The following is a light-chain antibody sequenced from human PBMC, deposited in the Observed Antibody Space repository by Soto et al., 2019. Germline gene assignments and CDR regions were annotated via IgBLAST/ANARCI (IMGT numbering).Light chain of an antibody. CDR2: EGG. CDR3: CSYAGINTFYV. J-gene: IGLJ1*01. Sequence: QSVLTQPASVSGSPGQSITISCTGTSSDLGSYNLVSWYQQHPGKAPKLIIYEGGKRPSGVSNRFSGSKSGSTASLTISELQAEDEADYYCCSYAGINTFYVFGTGTKVTVL. V-gene: IGLV2-23*01. CDR1: SSDLGSYNL.